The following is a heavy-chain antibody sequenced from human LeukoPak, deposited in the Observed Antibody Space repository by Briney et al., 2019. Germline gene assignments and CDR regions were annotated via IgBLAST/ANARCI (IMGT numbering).Heavy chain of an antibody. D-gene: IGHD3-3*01. CDR1: EFSFSGHS. Sequence: GGSLRLSCAASEFSFSGHSMNWVRQAPGKGLEWVSTINSSGDYTCYADSVKGRFTISRDNAKNSLYLQMNSLRAEDTAVYYCAKTPIFGVVIIAPFDYWGQGTLVTVSS. V-gene: IGHV3-21*04. J-gene: IGHJ4*02. CDR3: AKTPIFGVVIIAPFDY. CDR2: INSSGDYT.